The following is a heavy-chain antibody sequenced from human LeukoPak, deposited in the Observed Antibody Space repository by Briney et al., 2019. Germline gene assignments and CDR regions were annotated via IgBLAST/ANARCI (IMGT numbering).Heavy chain of an antibody. D-gene: IGHD1-1*01. CDR3: ATRGTTATNYLEY. J-gene: IGHJ4*02. CDR2: ITATGGST. V-gene: IGHV3-23*01. Sequence: GGSLRLSCAASGFTFSSYGMHWVRQAPGTGLEWVSTITATGGSTYYADSVKGRFTISRDNSKSTLHLQMHSLRVEDTAVYYCATRGTTATNYLEYWGQGTLVTASS. CDR1: GFTFSSYG.